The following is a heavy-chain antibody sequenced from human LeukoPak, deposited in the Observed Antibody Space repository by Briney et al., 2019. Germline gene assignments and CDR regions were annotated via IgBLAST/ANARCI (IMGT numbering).Heavy chain of an antibody. Sequence: PSETLSLTCTVSGGSISTYYWSWIRQPPGKGLEWIGYIYYSGSTNYNPSLKSRVTISVDTSKNQISLKLSSVTAADTAVYYCARGATSLSYFDSRGQGTRVTV. CDR2: IYYSGST. V-gene: IGHV4-59*01. CDR3: ARGATSLSYFDS. D-gene: IGHD2/OR15-2a*01. J-gene: IGHJ4*02. CDR1: GGSISTYY.